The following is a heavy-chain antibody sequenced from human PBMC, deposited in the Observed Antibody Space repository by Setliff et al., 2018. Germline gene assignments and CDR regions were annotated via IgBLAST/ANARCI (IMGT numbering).Heavy chain of an antibody. CDR3: MKKIIAGGGPPYAYFDY. D-gene: IGHD1-26*01. V-gene: IGHV3-23*01. Sequence: GGSLRLSCAASGFTFSIYSMSWVRQAPGKGLEWVALISATGGATYYADSVKGRFTIFRDNSKNSLYLQMNDLRAEDTAVYYCMKKIIAGGGPPYAYFDYWGQGTLVTVSS. J-gene: IGHJ4*02. CDR1: GFTFSIYS. CDR2: ISATGGAT.